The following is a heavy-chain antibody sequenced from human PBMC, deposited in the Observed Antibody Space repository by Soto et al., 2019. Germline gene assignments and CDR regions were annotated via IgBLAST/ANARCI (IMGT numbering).Heavy chain of an antibody. J-gene: IGHJ3*02. V-gene: IGHV4-4*02. CDR2: IYHSGST. CDR3: AWIAVAADAFDI. D-gene: IGHD6-19*01. Sequence: SETLSLTCSVSSGSISSSNWWSWVRQPPGKGLEWIGEIYHSGSTNYNPSLKSRVTISVDKSRNQFSLKLSSVTAADTAVYYCAWIAVAADAFDIWGQGTMVTVSS. CDR1: SGSISSSNW.